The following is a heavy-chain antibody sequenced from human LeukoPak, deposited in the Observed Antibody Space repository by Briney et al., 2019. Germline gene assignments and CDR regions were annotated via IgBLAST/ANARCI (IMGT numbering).Heavy chain of an antibody. J-gene: IGHJ4*02. CDR1: GYTLTELS. CDR2: FDPEDGET. D-gene: IGHD3-22*01. CDR3: ARSLPDYYDSY. Sequence: GASVKVSCKVSGYTLTELSMHWVRQAPGKGLEWMGGFDPEDGETIYAQKFQGRVTMTRNTSISTAYMELSSLRSEDTAVYYCARSLPDYYDSYWGQGTLVTVSS. V-gene: IGHV1-24*01.